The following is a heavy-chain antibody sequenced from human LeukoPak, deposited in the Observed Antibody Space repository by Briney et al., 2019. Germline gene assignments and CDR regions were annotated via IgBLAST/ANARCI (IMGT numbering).Heavy chain of an antibody. Sequence: GGSLRLSCAASGFIFSTYGMHWVRQAPGKGLEWVAFIRNDGSDKYYAVSVKGRFTISRDNSKNTLYLQMNSLRAEDTALYYCAKDRAFGQFLWGNDYWGQGTLVTVSS. D-gene: IGHD3-10*01. V-gene: IGHV3-30*02. J-gene: IGHJ4*02. CDR2: IRNDGSDK. CDR3: AKDRAFGQFLWGNDY. CDR1: GFIFSTYG.